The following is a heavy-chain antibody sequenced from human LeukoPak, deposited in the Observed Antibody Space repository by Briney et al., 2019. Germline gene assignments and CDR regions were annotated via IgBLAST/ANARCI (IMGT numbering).Heavy chain of an antibody. J-gene: IGHJ4*02. D-gene: IGHD3-22*01. CDR3: AKDAYYYDSSGYSDY. CDR1: GFTFISYA. V-gene: IGHV3-23*01. CDR2: ISGSGGST. Sequence: SGGSLRLSCAASGFTFISYAMSWVRQAPGKGLEWVSAISGSGGSTYYADSVKGRFTISRDNSKNTLYLQMSSLRAEDTAVYYCAKDAYYYDSSGYSDYWGQGTLVTVSS.